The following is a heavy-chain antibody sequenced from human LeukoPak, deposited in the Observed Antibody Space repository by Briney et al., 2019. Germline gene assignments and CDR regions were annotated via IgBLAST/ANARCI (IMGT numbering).Heavy chain of an antibody. J-gene: IGHJ4*02. V-gene: IGHV3-73*01. Sequence: GGSRKLSCAPPGFPSVGSAMHWVRQAPGKGREWVGRIRSKANSYATAYAASVKGRFTISRDDSKNTAYLQMNSLKTEDTAVYYCTKYGFDYWGQGTLVTVSS. D-gene: IGHD2-2*01. CDR1: GFPSVGSA. CDR2: IRSKANSYAT. CDR3: TKYGFDY.